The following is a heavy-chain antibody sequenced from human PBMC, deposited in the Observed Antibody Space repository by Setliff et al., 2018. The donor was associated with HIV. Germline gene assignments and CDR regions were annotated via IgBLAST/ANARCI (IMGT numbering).Heavy chain of an antibody. CDR2: IYQTGSI. Sequence: SSETLSLTCSVSGYSITNGYYWGWFRQSPGKGLEWIATIYQTGSIYYNPSLQNRVTLLLDMSKNQFSLKLSSVTAADTAVYYCARQAWHSGRNGYFVDYWGQGTLGTVSS. V-gene: IGHV4-38-2*02. CDR1: GYSITNGYY. CDR3: ARQAWHSGRNGYFVDY. D-gene: IGHD2-15*01. J-gene: IGHJ4*02.